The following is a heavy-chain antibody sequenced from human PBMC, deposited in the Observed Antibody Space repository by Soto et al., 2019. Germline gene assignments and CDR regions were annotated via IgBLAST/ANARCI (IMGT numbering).Heavy chain of an antibody. J-gene: IGHJ3*02. CDR1: GFTFSSYD. V-gene: IGHV3-13*01. CDR3: ARESADFWKGWSAFDI. D-gene: IGHD3-3*01. CDR2: IGTAGDT. Sequence: EVQLVESGGGLVQPGGSLRLSCAASGFTFSSYDMHWVRQATGKGLEWVSVIGTAGDTYYPGSVKGRFTISRENAKNSLYLQMNSLRAGDTAVYYCARESADFWKGWSAFDIWGQGTMVTVSS.